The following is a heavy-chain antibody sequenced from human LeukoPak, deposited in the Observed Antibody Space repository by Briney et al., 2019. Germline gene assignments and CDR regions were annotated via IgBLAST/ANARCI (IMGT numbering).Heavy chain of an antibody. D-gene: IGHD3-10*01. CDR3: ARHCDGSGSPNWFDP. V-gene: IGHV4-39*01. Sequence: ASETLSLTCTVSGGSISSRSYYWVWIRQPPGKGLEWIGSIYYSGSTYYNPSLKSRVTISEDTSKNQFSLKLNSVTAADTAVYYFARHCDGSGSPNWFDPWGQGALVTVSS. CDR1: GGSISSRSYY. CDR2: IYYSGST. J-gene: IGHJ5*02.